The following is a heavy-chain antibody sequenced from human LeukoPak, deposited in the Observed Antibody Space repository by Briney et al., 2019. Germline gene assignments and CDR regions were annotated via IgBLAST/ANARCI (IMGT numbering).Heavy chain of an antibody. D-gene: IGHD2-2*01. CDR3: AKGEGLDCSSTSCMGPYYYYYMDV. V-gene: IGHV3-23*01. CDR2: ISGSGGST. Sequence: GGSLRLSCAASGFTFSSYAMSWVRQAPGKGLEWVSAISGSGGSTYYADSVKGRFTISRDNSKNTLYLQMNSLRAEDTAVYYCAKGEGLDCSSTSCMGPYYYYYMDVWGKGTTVTVSS. CDR1: GFTFSSYA. J-gene: IGHJ6*03.